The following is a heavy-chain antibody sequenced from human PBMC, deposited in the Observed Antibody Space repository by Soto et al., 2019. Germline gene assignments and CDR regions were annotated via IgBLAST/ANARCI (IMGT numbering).Heavy chain of an antibody. D-gene: IGHD3-3*01. CDR2: IYYSGST. V-gene: IGHV4-59*01. Sequence: SETLSLTCTVSGGSISTYYWSWIRQPPGKGLEWIGYIYYSGSTNYNPSLKSRVTISLDTSKNQFSLKMRSVTAADTAVYYCARDVVWSGNSYYYYMDVWGKGTTVTVSS. CDR1: GGSISTYY. CDR3: ARDVVWSGNSYYYYMDV. J-gene: IGHJ6*03.